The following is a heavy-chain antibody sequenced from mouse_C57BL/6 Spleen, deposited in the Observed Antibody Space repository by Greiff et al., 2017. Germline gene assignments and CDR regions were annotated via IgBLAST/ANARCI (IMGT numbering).Heavy chain of an antibody. V-gene: IGHV3-6*01. Sequence: ESGPGLVKPSQSLSLTCSVTGYSITSGYYWNWIRQFPGNKLEWMGYISYDGSNNYNPSLKNRISITRDTSKNQFFLKLNSVTTEDTATYYCARELGYYDYDYAMDYWGQGTSVTVSS. CDR2: ISYDGSN. J-gene: IGHJ4*01. CDR1: GYSITSGYY. D-gene: IGHD2-4*01. CDR3: ARELGYYDYDYAMDY.